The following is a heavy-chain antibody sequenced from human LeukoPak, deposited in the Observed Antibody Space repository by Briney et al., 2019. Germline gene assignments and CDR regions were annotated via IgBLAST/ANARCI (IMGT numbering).Heavy chain of an antibody. CDR2: INSDGSNT. Sequence: GGSLRLSCAASGYTFTIYWIHWVRHAPGRGRVWVSLINSDGSNTGYADSVKGRFTISRDNAKNMVYLQMNSLRAEDTAVYYCIRDSSSSFDYWGQGTLVTVSS. J-gene: IGHJ4*02. CDR3: IRDSSSSFDY. V-gene: IGHV3-74*01. D-gene: IGHD6-13*01. CDR1: GYTFTIYW.